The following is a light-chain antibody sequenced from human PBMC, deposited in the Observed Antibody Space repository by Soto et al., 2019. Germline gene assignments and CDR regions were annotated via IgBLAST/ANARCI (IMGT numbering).Light chain of an antibody. V-gene: IGKV3-20*01. J-gene: IGKJ1*01. Sequence: DIVLTQSPGTLSLSPGERTTLSCGACQSVSSNLAWYQQKPGQAPRLLIYGASSRATGIPDRFSGSGSGTDFTLTFSGLEPEDFAVYYCQQYGSSLWTFGQGTKVDIK. CDR2: GAS. CDR1: QSVSSN. CDR3: QQYGSSLWT.